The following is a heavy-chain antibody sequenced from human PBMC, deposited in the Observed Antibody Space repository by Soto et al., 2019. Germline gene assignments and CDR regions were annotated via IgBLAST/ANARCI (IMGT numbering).Heavy chain of an antibody. CDR2: ISYDGSNK. J-gene: IGHJ4*02. CDR1: GITFSSYA. V-gene: IGHV3-30-3*01. Sequence: QVQLVESGGGVVQPGRSLRLSCAASGITFSSYAMHWVRQAPGKGLEWVAVISYDGSNKFYADSVKGRFTISRDNSKNTLYLQMSSLRAEDTALYYCASLAGGHHSSSWTYLDYWGQGTLVTVSS. D-gene: IGHD6-13*01. CDR3: ASLAGGHHSSSWTYLDY.